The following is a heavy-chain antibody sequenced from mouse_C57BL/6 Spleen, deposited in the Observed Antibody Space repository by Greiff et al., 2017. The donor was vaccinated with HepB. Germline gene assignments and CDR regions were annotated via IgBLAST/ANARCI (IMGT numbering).Heavy chain of an antibody. CDR3: ARDSYGSSGNYYAMDY. Sequence: EVKLQQSGPVLVKPGASVKMSCKASGYTFTDYYMNWVKQSHGKSLEWIGVINPYNGGTSYNQKFKGKATLTVDKSSSTAYMELNSLTSEDSAVYYCARDSYGSSGNYYAMDYWGQGTSVTVSS. CDR1: GYTFTDYY. V-gene: IGHV1-19*01. J-gene: IGHJ4*01. CDR2: INPYNGGT. D-gene: IGHD1-1*01.